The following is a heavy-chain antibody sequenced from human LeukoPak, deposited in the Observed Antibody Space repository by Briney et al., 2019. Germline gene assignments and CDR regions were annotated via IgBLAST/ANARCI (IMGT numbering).Heavy chain of an antibody. D-gene: IGHD4-17*01. J-gene: IGHJ4*02. CDR2: IYPGDSDT. CDR1: GYSFISYW. CDR3: ARQGEGYDGDYEALDY. V-gene: IGHV5-51*01. Sequence: KNGESLKISCKGSGYSFISYWIGWVRQMPGKGLEWMGIIYPGDSDTRYSPSFQGHVTISVDKSISTAYLQWSSLGASDTAMYYCARQGEGYDGDYEALDYWGQGNLVTVSS.